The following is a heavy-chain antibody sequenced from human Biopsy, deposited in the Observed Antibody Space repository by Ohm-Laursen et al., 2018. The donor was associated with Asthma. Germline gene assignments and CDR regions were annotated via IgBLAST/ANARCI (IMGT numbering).Heavy chain of an antibody. J-gene: IGHJ4*02. V-gene: IGHV4-4*01. D-gene: IGHD3-22*01. Sequence: TLSLTCAVSGGSISVSNWWSWVRQPPGRGLEWIGQIYHLENANYNPSLKSRVTMSVDKSKNQFSLKLTSVTAADTAVYFCARRWRSYDSSNYYLDQWGQGTLVTVSS. CDR3: ARRWRSYDSSNYYLDQ. CDR2: IYHLENA. CDR1: GGSISVSNW.